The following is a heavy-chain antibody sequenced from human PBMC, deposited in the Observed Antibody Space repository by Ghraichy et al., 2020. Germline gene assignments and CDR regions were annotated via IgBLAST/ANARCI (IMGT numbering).Heavy chain of an antibody. J-gene: IGHJ2*01. CDR1: GYTFTGYY. V-gene: IGHV1-2*02. Sequence: ASVKVSCKASGYTFTGYYMHWVRQAPGQGLEWMGWINPNSGGTNYAQKFQGRVTMTRDTSISTAYMELSRLRSDDTAVYYCASNLEPDFGYFDLWGRGTLVTVSS. CDR2: INPNSGGT. D-gene: IGHD1-1*01. CDR3: ASNLEPDFGYFDL.